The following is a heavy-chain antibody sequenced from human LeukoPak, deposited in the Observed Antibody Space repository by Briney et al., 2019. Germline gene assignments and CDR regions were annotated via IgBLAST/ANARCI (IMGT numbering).Heavy chain of an antibody. D-gene: IGHD5-18*01. CDR1: GGSISSYY. V-gene: IGHV4-59*01. CDR3: ARGDTAMATPYFDY. Sequence: PSETLSLTCTVSGGSISSYYWSWIRQPPGKGLEWIGYIYYSGSTNYNPSLMSRVTISVDTSKNQFSLKLSSVTAADTAVYYCARGDTAMATPYFDYWGQGTLVTVSS. CDR2: IYYSGST. J-gene: IGHJ4*02.